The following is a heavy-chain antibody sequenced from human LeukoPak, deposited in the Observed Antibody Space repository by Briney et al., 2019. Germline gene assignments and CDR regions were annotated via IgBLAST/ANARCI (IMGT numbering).Heavy chain of an antibody. CDR2: IYYSGST. J-gene: IGHJ4*02. Sequence: RTSETLSLTCTVSGGSISSYYWSWIRQPPGKGLEWIGFIYYSGSTHYNPSLKSRVTISVDTSKNQFSLKLSSVTAADTAAYYCARGRRGWFGELPLYYFDYWGQGTLVTVSS. CDR3: ARGRRGWFGELPLYYFDY. V-gene: IGHV4-59*01. CDR1: GGSISSYY. D-gene: IGHD3-10*01.